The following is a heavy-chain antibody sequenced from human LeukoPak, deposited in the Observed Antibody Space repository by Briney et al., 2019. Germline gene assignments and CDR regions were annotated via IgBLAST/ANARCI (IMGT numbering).Heavy chain of an antibody. CDR3: ARDLGQYYGTSDNWFDP. D-gene: IGHD3-10*01. Sequence: PGGSLRLSCAASGFTFSNDWMHWVRQAPGKGLVGVSRINSDGINTSHADSVKVRFTLSRENAKTTLNLKMNSVRAEDTAVYYCARDLGQYYGTSDNWFDPWGQGTLVTVSS. CDR2: INSDGINT. CDR1: GFTFSNDW. J-gene: IGHJ5*02. V-gene: IGHV3-74*01.